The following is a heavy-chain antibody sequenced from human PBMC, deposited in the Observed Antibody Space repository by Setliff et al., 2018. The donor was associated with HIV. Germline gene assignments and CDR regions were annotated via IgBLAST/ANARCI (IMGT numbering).Heavy chain of an antibody. Sequence: ASVKVSCKASGYTFTSYGISWVRQAPGQGLEWMGWISAYNGDTNYAQKLQGRVTMATDTSTSTAYMELRSLRSDDTAVYYCARDNRVAPLDFWGQGTLVTVSS. J-gene: IGHJ4*02. D-gene: IGHD5-12*01. CDR1: GYTFTSYG. CDR2: ISAYNGDT. V-gene: IGHV1-18*01. CDR3: ARDNRVAPLDF.